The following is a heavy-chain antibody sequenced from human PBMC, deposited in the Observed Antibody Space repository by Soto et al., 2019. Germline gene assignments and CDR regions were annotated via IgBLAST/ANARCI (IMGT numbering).Heavy chain of an antibody. CDR2: ISGSGGST. J-gene: IGHJ4*02. CDR1: GFTFSSYA. D-gene: IGHD3-22*01. CDR3: AKDPYYYDSSTHSS. Sequence: GGSLRLSCAASGFTFSSYAMSWVRQAPGKGLEWVSAISGSGGSTYYADSVKGRFTISRDNSKNTLYLQMNSLRAEDTAVYYCAKDPYYYDSSTHSSWGQGTLVTVSS. V-gene: IGHV3-23*01.